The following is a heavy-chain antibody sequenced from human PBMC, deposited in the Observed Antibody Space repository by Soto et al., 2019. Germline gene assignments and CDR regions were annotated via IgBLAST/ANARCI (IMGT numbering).Heavy chain of an antibody. J-gene: IGHJ6*02. CDR3: ASSSLPIIGYYYGMDV. Sequence: GESLKISCKGSGYSFTSYWIGWVRQMPGKGLEWMGIIYPGDSDTRYSPSLQGQVTISADKSISTAYLQWSSLKASDTAMYYCASSSLPIIGYYYGMDVWGQGTTVTVSS. CDR2: IYPGDSDT. CDR1: GYSFTSYW. V-gene: IGHV5-51*01.